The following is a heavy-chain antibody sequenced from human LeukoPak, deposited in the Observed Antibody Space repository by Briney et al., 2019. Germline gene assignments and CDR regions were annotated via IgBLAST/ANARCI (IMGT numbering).Heavy chain of an antibody. D-gene: IGHD3-3*01. J-gene: IGHJ4*02. CDR2: TSCDGSNK. CDR3: ARRTWEWGFFDY. V-gene: IGHV3-30*03. Sequence: PGRSLRLSCAASGFTFRNYGMHWVRQAPGKGLEWVAVTSCDGSNKYYADSVKGRFTISRDNSKNTLYLQMNSLRAEDTAVYYCARRTWEWGFFDYWGQGTLVTVSS. CDR1: GFTFRNYG.